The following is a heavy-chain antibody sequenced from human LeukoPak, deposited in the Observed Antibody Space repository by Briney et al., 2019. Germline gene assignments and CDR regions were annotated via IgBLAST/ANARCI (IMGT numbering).Heavy chain of an antibody. CDR2: ISWNSGSI. J-gene: IGHJ6*02. Sequence: PGRSLRLSCPASGFTFDDYAMHWVRPAAGKGLEWVSGISWNSGSIGYADSVKGRFTICRDIAKNFLFLQMNSLRAEDTALYYCAKGGYYDFWSGYLGPDYYYGMDVWGQGTTVTVSS. V-gene: IGHV3-9*01. D-gene: IGHD3-3*01. CDR1: GFTFDDYA. CDR3: AKGGYYDFWSGYLGPDYYYGMDV.